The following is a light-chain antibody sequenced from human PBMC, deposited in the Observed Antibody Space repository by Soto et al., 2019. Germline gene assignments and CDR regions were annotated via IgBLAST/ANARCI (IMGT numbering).Light chain of an antibody. CDR3: ATWDESLFVL. V-gene: IGLV1-44*01. CDR1: TSNIGTNT. CDR2: NTN. J-gene: IGLJ3*02. Sequence: QSFLPQPPSASGTPGQRVTISCSGGTSNIGTNTVNWYQQLPGTAPKLLIYNTNQRPAGVPERFSGSKSGTSASLAISGLRSEDEASYCCATWDESLFVLFGRGTKVTVL.